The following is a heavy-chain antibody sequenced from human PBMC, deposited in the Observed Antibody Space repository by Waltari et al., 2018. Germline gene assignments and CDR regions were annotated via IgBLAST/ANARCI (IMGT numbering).Heavy chain of an antibody. Sequence: EVQLVESGGGLVQPGRSLRLSCAASGFTFDDYDMHWVRQAPGKGLEWVSGISWNSGSIGYADSVKGRFTISRDNAKNSLYLQMNSLRAEDTALYYCAKDRTSSGYDAFDIWGQGTMVTVSS. CDR2: ISWNSGSI. CDR3: AKDRTSSGYDAFDI. J-gene: IGHJ3*02. CDR1: GFTFDDYD. V-gene: IGHV3-9*01. D-gene: IGHD1-26*01.